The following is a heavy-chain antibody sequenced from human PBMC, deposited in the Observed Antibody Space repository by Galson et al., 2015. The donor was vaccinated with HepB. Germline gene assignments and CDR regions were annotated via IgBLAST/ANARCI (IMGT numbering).Heavy chain of an antibody. CDR3: ARYYGDYRAFDY. Sequence: SLRLSCAASGPAFSSHGMHWVRQAPGQGLEWVPLIWFDGSKDYYADSVHGRFTISRDNSNNMLYLQMNNLRVEDTAVYYCARYYGDYRAFDYWGQGTLVSVSS. CDR2: IWFDGSKD. D-gene: IGHD4-17*01. J-gene: IGHJ4*02. V-gene: IGHV3-33*01. CDR1: GPAFSSHG.